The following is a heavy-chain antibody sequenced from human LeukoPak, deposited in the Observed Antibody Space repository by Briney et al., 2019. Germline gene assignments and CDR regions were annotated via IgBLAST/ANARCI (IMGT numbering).Heavy chain of an antibody. CDR1: GVSISSYY. D-gene: IGHD3-3*01. CDR3: ARRITILGVAQHAFDN. CDR2: IHYSGST. V-gene: IGHV4-59*08. J-gene: IGHJ3*02. Sequence: SSETLSLTCTVSGVSISSYYWSWIRQPPGKGLKGSGYIHYSGSTNYTQSLKSRVTISVDTSKNPFSMKLSSVSAADTAVYYCARRITILGVAQHAFDNWGQGTMVTVSS.